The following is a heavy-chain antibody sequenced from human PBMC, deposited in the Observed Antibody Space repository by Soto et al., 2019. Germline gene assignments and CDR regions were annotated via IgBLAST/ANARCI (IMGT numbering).Heavy chain of an antibody. Sequence: PSETLSLTCTVSGGSFSPNYWSWIRPTPVKGLKWVASLYYGGTPSYNPSLKSRVTISLETSKRQSSLRLTSVTAADTAVYYCARQQLVRGSYSGMDVWGQETTVTVSS. J-gene: IGHJ6*02. V-gene: IGHV4-59*08. CDR3: ARQQLVRGSYSGMDV. CDR2: LYYGGTP. D-gene: IGHD6-13*01. CDR1: GGSFSPNY.